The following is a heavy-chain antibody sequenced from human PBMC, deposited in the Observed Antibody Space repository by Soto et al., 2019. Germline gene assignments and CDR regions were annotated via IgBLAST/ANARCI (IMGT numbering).Heavy chain of an antibody. CDR2: ISYDGSLK. V-gene: IGHV3-30*18. CDR1: GVTFSSYG. D-gene: IGHD3-10*01. Sequence: GGSLRLSCAASGVTFSSYGMHWVRQGPGKGMEWVGIISYDGSLKYYADSVKGRFTISRDNSKSALYLQMNSLRPEDTAVYYCAKDFNVSGSYYGSLNYYYGMDVWGQGTTVTVSS. CDR3: AKDFNVSGSYYGSLNYYYGMDV. J-gene: IGHJ6*02.